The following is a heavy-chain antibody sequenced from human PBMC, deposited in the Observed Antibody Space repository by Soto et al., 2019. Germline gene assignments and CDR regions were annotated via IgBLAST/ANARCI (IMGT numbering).Heavy chain of an antibody. Sequence: ASVKVSCKASGYTFTSYAMHWVRQAPGQRLEWMGWINAGNGNTKYPQKFQGRVTITRDTSASTAYMELSSLRSEDTAVYYCARSPAAMKGWFDPWGQGTLVTVSS. CDR2: INAGNGNT. CDR1: GYTFTSYA. V-gene: IGHV1-3*01. J-gene: IGHJ5*02. D-gene: IGHD2-2*01. CDR3: ARSPAAMKGWFDP.